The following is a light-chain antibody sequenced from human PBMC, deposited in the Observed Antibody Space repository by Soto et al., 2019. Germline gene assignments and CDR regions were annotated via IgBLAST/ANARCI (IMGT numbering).Light chain of an antibody. CDR2: DAT. CDR1: QDITRN. CDR3: QQYDILPFA. Sequence: DIQMTQSPSSLSASVGDRVTITCQASQDITRNLNWYQQKAGKAPKLLIYDATDLEPGVPSWFSGGGSGTDFTFTITSLEPEDIATYYCQQYDILPFAFGQGTRLEIK. J-gene: IGKJ5*01. V-gene: IGKV1-33*01.